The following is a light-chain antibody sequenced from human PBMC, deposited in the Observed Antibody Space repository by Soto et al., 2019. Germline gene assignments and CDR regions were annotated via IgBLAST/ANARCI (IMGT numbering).Light chain of an antibody. CDR1: DNIGSN. CDR3: QQSYKILT. Sequence: DIQLTQSPASLSASVGDRVTITCRASDNIGSNLNWYQHQTGTAPKLLIYAASSLQGGVPSRFSGSRYGTQFTLTISGLQNDDFATYYCQQSYKILTFGGGTWVDI. CDR2: AAS. V-gene: IGKV1-39*01. J-gene: IGKJ4*01.